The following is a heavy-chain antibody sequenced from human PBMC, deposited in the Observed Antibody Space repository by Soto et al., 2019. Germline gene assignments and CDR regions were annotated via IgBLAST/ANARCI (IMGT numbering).Heavy chain of an antibody. CDR1: GASVAGGSYY. V-gene: IGHV4-30-4*01. D-gene: IGHD5-12*01. CDR2: IPSRGRP. J-gene: IGHJ5*02. Sequence: SETLSLTCSVSGASVAGGSYYWSWVRQPPGKGLEWIGYIPSRGRPFYNPSLTSRGTISADTSKNQLSLQLASVTAADTAVYDCARDTYSGYDFGLWGQGTLVTVSS. CDR3: ARDTYSGYDFGL.